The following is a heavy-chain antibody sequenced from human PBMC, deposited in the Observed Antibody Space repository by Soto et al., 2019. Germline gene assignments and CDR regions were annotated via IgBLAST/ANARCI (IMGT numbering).Heavy chain of an antibody. D-gene: IGHD3-22*01. Sequence: SETLSLTCAVYCGSFSGYYWSWIRQPPGKGLEWIGEINHSGSTNYNPSLKSRVTISVDTSKNQFSLKLSSVTAADTAVYYCARGRGSGYYSTFDYWGQGTLVTVSS. J-gene: IGHJ4*02. CDR1: CGSFSGYY. V-gene: IGHV4-34*01. CDR2: INHSGST. CDR3: ARGRGSGYYSTFDY.